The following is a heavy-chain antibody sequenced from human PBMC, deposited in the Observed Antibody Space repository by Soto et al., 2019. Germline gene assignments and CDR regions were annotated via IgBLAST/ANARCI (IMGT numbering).Heavy chain of an antibody. J-gene: IGHJ4*02. CDR1: GGSISSYY. CDR3: ARLVYYGSGSYYYFDH. V-gene: IGHV4-59*08. CDR2: IYYTGST. Sequence: SETLSLTCTVSGGSISSYYWSWIRQSPGKGLEWFGSIYYTGSTSYNPSLKSRVTISVDTSKNQFSLKLSSVTAADTAVYYCARLVYYGSGSYYYFDHWGQGTPVTVSS. D-gene: IGHD3-10*01.